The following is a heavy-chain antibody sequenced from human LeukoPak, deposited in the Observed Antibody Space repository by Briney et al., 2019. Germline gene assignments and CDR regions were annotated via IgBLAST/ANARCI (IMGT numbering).Heavy chain of an antibody. Sequence: SGTLSLTCTVSGGSISSYYWSWIRLPPGKGLEWIGYIYYSGSTNYNPSLKSRVTISVDTSKNQFSLKLSSVTAADTAVYFCARNGCSSGICKTEWGQGTLVTVSS. D-gene: IGHD2-2*01. CDR3: ARNGCSSGICKTE. J-gene: IGHJ4*02. V-gene: IGHV4-59*01. CDR1: GGSISSYY. CDR2: IYYSGST.